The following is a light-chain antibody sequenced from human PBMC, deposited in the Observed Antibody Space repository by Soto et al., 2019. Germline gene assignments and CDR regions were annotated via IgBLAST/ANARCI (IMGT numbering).Light chain of an antibody. CDR3: QQYNNYGSWT. CDR2: KAS. CDR1: QSISGR. Sequence: DIQVTQSPSTLSASVGDRVTITCRASQSISGRLAWYQQKPGKAPNLLIYKASTLESGVPSRFSGSGSGTEFTLTISGLQPDDFATYYCQQYNNYGSWTFGQGTKVEIK. J-gene: IGKJ1*01. V-gene: IGKV1-5*03.